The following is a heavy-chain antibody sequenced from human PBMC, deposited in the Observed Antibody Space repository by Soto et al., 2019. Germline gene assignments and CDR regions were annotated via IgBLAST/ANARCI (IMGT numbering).Heavy chain of an antibody. V-gene: IGHV1-8*01. Sequence: ASVKVSCKASGYTFTSYDINWARQATGQGLEWMGWMNPNSGNTGYAQKFQGRVTMTRNTSISTAYMELSSLRSEDTAVYYCARGPYCSSTSCYYYYYGMDVWGQGTTVTVSS. J-gene: IGHJ6*02. CDR3: ARGPYCSSTSCYYYYYGMDV. D-gene: IGHD2-2*01. CDR1: GYTFTSYD. CDR2: MNPNSGNT.